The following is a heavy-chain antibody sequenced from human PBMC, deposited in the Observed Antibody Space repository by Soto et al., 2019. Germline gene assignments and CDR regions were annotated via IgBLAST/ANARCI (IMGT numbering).Heavy chain of an antibody. CDR2: IIGSGAIT. CDR1: EFTFNSYA. Sequence: PGGSLRLSCVASEFTFNSYAMSWVRQAPGMGLEWVSSIIGSGAITYYADSVKGRFTISRDNSKSTLYLQMNSLRVEDTALYYCAKAERDNGGNSGIDYWGQGTLVTVSS. J-gene: IGHJ4*02. D-gene: IGHD2-21*02. V-gene: IGHV3-23*01. CDR3: AKAERDNGGNSGIDY.